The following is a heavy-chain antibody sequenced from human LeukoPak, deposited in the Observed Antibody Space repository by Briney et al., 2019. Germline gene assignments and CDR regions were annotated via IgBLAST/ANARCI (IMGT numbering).Heavy chain of an antibody. CDR2: IIPIFGTA. CDR1: GGTFSSYA. D-gene: IGHD3-22*01. J-gene: IGHJ4*02. V-gene: IGHV1-69*06. CDR3: AVYYYDSSGYYYSYDY. Sequence: ASVKVSCKASGGTFSSYAISWVRQAPGQGLEWMGGIIPIFGTANYAQKFQGRVTITADKSTSTAYMELSSLRSEDTAVYYCAVYYYDSSGYYYSYDYWGQGTLVTVSS.